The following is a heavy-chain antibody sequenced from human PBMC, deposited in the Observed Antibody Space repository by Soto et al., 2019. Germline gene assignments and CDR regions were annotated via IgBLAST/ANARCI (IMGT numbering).Heavy chain of an antibody. CDR1: GFTFSSYW. V-gene: IGHV3-7*03. CDR2: IKQDGSGK. CDR3: ARDRTGSKLRYFDWLLHPLDY. J-gene: IGHJ4*02. D-gene: IGHD3-9*01. Sequence: LRPPCAASGFTFSSYWMSWVRQAPGKGLEWVANIKQDGSGKYYVDSVKGRFTISRDNAKNSLYLQMNSLRAEDTAVYYCARDRTGSKLRYFDWLLHPLDYWGQGTLVTVSS.